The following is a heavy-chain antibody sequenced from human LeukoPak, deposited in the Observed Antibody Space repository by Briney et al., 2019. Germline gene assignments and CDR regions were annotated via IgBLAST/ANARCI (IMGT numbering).Heavy chain of an antibody. CDR1: GYTFTGYY. D-gene: IGHD5-12*01. V-gene: IGHV1-2*02. J-gene: IGHJ4*02. CDR2: INLNSGGT. Sequence: ASVKVSCKASGYTFTGYYMHWVRQAPGQGLEWMGWINLNSGGTNYAQKFQGRVTMTRDTSISTAYMELSRLRSDDTAVYYCARDGLVDGYVAYYFDYWGQGTLVTVSS. CDR3: ARDGLVDGYVAYYFDY.